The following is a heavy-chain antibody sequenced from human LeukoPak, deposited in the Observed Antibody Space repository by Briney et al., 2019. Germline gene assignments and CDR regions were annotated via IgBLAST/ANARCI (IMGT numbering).Heavy chain of an antibody. Sequence: SLRLSCAASGFTFSSYGMHWVRQAPGKGLEWVSGISWNSGSRAYADSVKGRFTISRDNVKNSLYLQMNSLRAEDMALYYCAKGGYSNSPGYMDVWGKGTTVTVSS. CDR3: AKGGYSNSPGYMDV. D-gene: IGHD6-13*01. V-gene: IGHV3-9*03. CDR2: ISWNSGSR. J-gene: IGHJ6*03. CDR1: GFTFSSYG.